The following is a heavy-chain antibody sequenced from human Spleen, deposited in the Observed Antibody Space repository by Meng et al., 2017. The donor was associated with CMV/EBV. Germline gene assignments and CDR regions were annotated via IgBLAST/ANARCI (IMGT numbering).Heavy chain of an antibody. CDR2: ISSSSSYI. V-gene: IGHV3-21*01. CDR3: ARDTGVATITLAFDI. Sequence: GESLKISCAASGFTFSSYSMNWVRQAPGKGLEWVSSISSSSSYIYYADSVKGRFTISRDNAKNSLYLQMNSLRAEDTAVYYCARDTGVATITLAFDIWGQGTMVTVSS. J-gene: IGHJ3*02. CDR1: GFTFSSYS. D-gene: IGHD5-24*01.